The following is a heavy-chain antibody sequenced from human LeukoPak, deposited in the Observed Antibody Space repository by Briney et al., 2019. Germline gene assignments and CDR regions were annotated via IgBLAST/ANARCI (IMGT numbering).Heavy chain of an antibody. CDR3: ARDGGYSPFPEYHQYYFDY. V-gene: IGHV1-69*13. Sequence: GASVEVSCKASGGTFSSYAISWVRQAPGQGLERMGGIIPIFGTANYAQKFQGRVTITADESTSTAYMELSSLRSEDTAVYYCARDGGYSPFPEYHQYYFDYWGQGTLVTVSS. J-gene: IGHJ4*02. CDR1: GGTFSSYA. CDR2: IIPIFGTA. D-gene: IGHD5-18*01.